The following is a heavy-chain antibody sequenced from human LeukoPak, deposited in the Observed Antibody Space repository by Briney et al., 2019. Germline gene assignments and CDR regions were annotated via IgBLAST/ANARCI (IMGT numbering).Heavy chain of an antibody. CDR2: ISYDGSNK. CDR3: AKILGRTLYGDYAFDY. CDR1: GFTFSSYG. J-gene: IGHJ4*02. V-gene: IGHV3-30*18. D-gene: IGHD4-17*01. Sequence: PGGSLRLSCAASGFTFSSYGMHWVRQAPGKGLEWVAVISYDGSNKYYADSVKGRFTISRDNSKNTLYLQMNSLRAEDTAVYYCAKILGRTLYGDYAFDYWGQGTLVTVSS.